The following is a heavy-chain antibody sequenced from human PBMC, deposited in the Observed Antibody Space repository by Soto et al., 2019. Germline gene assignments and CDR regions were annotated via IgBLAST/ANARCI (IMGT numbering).Heavy chain of an antibody. J-gene: IGHJ5*02. D-gene: IGHD4-17*01. CDR1: GFTFSSYA. V-gene: IGHV3-30-3*01. CDR3: ARKSYGDYDSGWFDP. CDR2: ISYDGSNK. Sequence: GGSLRLSCAASGFTFSSYAMHWVRQAPGKGLEWVAVISYDGSNKYYADSVKGRFTISRDNSKNTLYLQMNSLRAEDTAVYYCARKSYGDYDSGWFDPWGQGTLVTVSS.